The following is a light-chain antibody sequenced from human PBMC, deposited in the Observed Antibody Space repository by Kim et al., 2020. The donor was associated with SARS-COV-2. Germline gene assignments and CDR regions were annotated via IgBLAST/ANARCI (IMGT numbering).Light chain of an antibody. Sequence: SASVGDKGTITCQGSENSGNWLAWYQQEPGRAPSLLIYLASTLESGVPSRFRGTGSGTEFSLSITSLQPDDFATYYCQHYSRFPYTFGQGNKLEI. J-gene: IGKJ2*01. V-gene: IGKV1-5*03. CDR1: ENSGNW. CDR3: QHYSRFPYT. CDR2: LAS.